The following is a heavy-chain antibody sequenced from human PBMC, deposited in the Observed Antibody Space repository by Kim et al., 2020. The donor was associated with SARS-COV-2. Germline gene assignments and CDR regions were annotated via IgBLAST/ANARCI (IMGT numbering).Heavy chain of an antibody. J-gene: IGHJ4*02. V-gene: IGHV3-23*01. D-gene: IGHD3-10*01. CDR3: ATGWSYPDY. Sequence: GGSLRLSCAASGFTFSAHAMNWVRQAPGKGLEWVSVISDSGGSTDYADSVKGRFTISRDKSTNTLYLQMNSLRAEDTAIYYCATGWSYPDYWGQGTLVTVSS. CDR1: GFTFSAHA. CDR2: ISDSGGST.